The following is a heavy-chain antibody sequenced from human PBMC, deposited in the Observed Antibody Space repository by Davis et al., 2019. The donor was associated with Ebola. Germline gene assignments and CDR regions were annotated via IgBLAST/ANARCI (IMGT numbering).Heavy chain of an antibody. J-gene: IGHJ5*02. CDR2: ISVYKSNT. D-gene: IGHD2-2*02. V-gene: IGHV1-18*01. CDR1: GGTFSSYG. CDR3: ARGSAVYCSTTGCYTWFDP. Sequence: ASVKVSCKASGGTFSSYGISWVRQAPGQGLEWMGWISVYKSNTNYAQKFQGRVTMTTDTSTSTAYMELRSLRSDDTAVYYCARGSAVYCSTTGCYTWFDPWGQGTLVTVSS.